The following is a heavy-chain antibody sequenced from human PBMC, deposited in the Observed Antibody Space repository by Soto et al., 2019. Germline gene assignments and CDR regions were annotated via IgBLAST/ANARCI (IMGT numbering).Heavy chain of an antibody. D-gene: IGHD1-1*01. Sequence: GASVKVSCKASGGTFSSYAISWVRQATGQGLEWMGRINPNSGNTSYAQKFQGRVTMTRNTSTSTVYMELSSLRSEDTAVYYCARQYWKDAGPDYWGQGTLVTVSS. J-gene: IGHJ4*02. CDR1: GGTFSSYA. CDR2: INPNSGNT. CDR3: ARQYWKDAGPDY. V-gene: IGHV1-8*02.